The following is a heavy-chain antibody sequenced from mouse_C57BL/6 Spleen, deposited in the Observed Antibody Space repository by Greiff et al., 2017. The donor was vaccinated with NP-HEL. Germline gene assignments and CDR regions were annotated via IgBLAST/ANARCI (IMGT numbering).Heavy chain of an antibody. CDR2: IDPNSGGT. J-gene: IGHJ4*01. V-gene: IGHV1-72*01. Sequence: QVQLQQPGAELVKPGASVKLSCKASGYTFTSYWMHWVKQRPGRGLEWIGRIDPNSGGTKYNEKFKSKATLTVDKPSSTAYMQLSSLTSEDSAVYYCARSRDGYDYDGRVDYAMDYWGQGTSVTVAS. CDR3: ARSRDGYDYDGRVDYAMDY. CDR1: GYTFTSYW. D-gene: IGHD2-4*01.